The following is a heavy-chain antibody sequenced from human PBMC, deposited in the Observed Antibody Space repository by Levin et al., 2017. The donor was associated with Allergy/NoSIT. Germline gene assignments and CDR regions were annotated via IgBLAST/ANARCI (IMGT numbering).Heavy chain of an antibody. Sequence: KISCKASGGTFSSYAISWVRQAPGQGLEWMGGIIPIFGTANYAQKFQGRVTITADKSTSTAYMELSSLRSEDTAVYYCARGGTAMAYFDYWGQGTLVTVSS. CDR2: IIPIFGTA. V-gene: IGHV1-69*06. D-gene: IGHD5-18*01. CDR3: ARGGTAMAYFDY. J-gene: IGHJ4*02. CDR1: GGTFSSYA.